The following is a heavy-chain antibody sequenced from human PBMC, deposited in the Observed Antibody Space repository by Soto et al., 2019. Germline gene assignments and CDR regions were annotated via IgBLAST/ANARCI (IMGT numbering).Heavy chain of an antibody. V-gene: IGHV3-53*01. Sequence: EVQLVESGGGLIQPGGSLRLSCTPSGFIVSHNYMSWVRQAPGTGLEWVSVIYSSGTTYYADSVKGRFTISRDDSKNTLYLQMNSLRAEDTAVYYCARGITGTTFDYWGQGTLVTVSP. J-gene: IGHJ4*02. D-gene: IGHD1-20*01. CDR2: IYSSGTT. CDR3: ARGITGTTFDY. CDR1: GFIVSHNY.